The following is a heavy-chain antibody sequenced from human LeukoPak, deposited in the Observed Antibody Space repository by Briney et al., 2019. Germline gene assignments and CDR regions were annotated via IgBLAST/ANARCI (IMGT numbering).Heavy chain of an antibody. CDR3: AHLGYDILTGYYN. J-gene: IGHJ1*01. CDR2: ISGSGGST. D-gene: IGHD3-9*01. V-gene: IGHV3-23*01. CDR1: GGSISSYY. Sequence: PSETLSLTCTVSGGSISSYYWSWIRQPPGKGLEWVSGISGSGGSTYYADSVKGRFTVSGDNSKNMLYLQMNSLRAEDTAVYYCAHLGYDILTGYYNWGQGTLVFVSS.